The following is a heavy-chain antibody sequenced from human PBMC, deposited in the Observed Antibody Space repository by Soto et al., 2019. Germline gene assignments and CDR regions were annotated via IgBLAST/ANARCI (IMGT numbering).Heavy chain of an antibody. Sequence: ETLSLTCTVSGGSISSSSYYWGWIRQPPGKGLEWIGSIYYSGSTYYNPSLKSRVTISVDTSKNQFSLKLSSVTAADTAVYYCASQNNPYYYYGMDVWGQGTTVTV. D-gene: IGHD1-1*01. V-gene: IGHV4-39*01. CDR3: ASQNNPYYYYGMDV. J-gene: IGHJ6*02. CDR2: IYYSGST. CDR1: GGSISSSSYY.